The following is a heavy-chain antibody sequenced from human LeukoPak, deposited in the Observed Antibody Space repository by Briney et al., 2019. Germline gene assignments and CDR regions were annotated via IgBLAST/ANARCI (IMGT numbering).Heavy chain of an antibody. J-gene: IGHJ4*02. CDR1: GYTFTGYY. D-gene: IGHD7-27*01. CDR3: ARGGKSELGTCDH. V-gene: IGHV1-2*02. Sequence: ASVKVSCKTSGYTFTGYYMQWVRQAPGQGLEWMGWISPFSGDTNYAQKFQGRVTMTRDTSISSVYMELSSLRLDDTAVYYCARGGKSELGTCDHWGQGTLVTVSS. CDR2: ISPFSGDT.